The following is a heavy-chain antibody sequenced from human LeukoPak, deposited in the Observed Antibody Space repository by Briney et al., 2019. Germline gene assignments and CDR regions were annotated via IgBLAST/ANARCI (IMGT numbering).Heavy chain of an antibody. CDR1: GFTFSSYA. J-gene: IGHJ6*02. CDR3: AKRSRRLTIVRGVPREDV. Sequence: PGGSLRLSCAASGFTFSSYAMNWVRQAPGKGLEWVSGIRGNGDTTYYADSVKGRFTISRDNCKNTLYLQMNSLRAEDTAVYYCAKRSRRLTIVRGVPREDVWGQGTTVTVSS. CDR2: IRGNGDTT. V-gene: IGHV3-23*01. D-gene: IGHD3-10*01.